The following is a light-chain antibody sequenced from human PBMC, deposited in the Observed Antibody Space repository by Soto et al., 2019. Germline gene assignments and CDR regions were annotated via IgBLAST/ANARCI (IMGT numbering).Light chain of an antibody. Sequence: QSALTQPPSASGSPGQSVTISCTGTSSDVGGYNYVSWYQQHPGKAPKLMIYEVSKRPSGVPDRFSGSKSGNTASLTVSGLQAEDEADYYCSSYAGSNNFGVFGGETKVTVL. J-gene: IGLJ3*02. CDR1: SSDVGGYNY. CDR3: SSYAGSNNFGV. V-gene: IGLV2-8*01. CDR2: EVS.